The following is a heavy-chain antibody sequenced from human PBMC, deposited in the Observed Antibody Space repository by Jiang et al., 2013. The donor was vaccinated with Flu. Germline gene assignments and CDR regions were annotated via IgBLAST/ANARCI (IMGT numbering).Heavy chain of an antibody. V-gene: IGHV4-59*01. Sequence: YGSGLVKPSETLSLTCTVSGGSISSYYWSWIRQPPGKGLEWIGYIYYSGSTNYNPSLKSRVTISVDTSKNQFSLKLSSVTAADTAVYYCARINYAYGMDVVGPRDHGHRLL. CDR3: ARINYAYGMDV. D-gene: IGHD3-16*01. CDR2: IYYSGST. CDR1: GGSISSYY. J-gene: IGHJ6*02.